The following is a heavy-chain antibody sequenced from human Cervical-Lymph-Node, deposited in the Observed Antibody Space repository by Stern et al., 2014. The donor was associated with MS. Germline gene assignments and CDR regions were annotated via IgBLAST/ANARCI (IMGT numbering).Heavy chain of an antibody. CDR1: GGTFSKFP. D-gene: IGHD6-13*01. CDR2: IFPVFGTP. Sequence: QVQLVQSGAEVPKPGSSVKVSCKASGGTFSKFPIRWVRQAPGQGLEWMGGIFPVFGTPTYAQKFRDRVTISADVSTSTVYMELSSVRSGVTADYYCAHSSETSDRWYSLGYDLWGQGTLVTVSS. CDR3: AHSSETSDRWYSLGYDL. J-gene: IGHJ5*02. V-gene: IGHV1-69*01.